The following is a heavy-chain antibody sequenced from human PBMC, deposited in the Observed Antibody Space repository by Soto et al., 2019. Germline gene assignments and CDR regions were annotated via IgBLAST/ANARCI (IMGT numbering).Heavy chain of an antibody. CDR3: ARDQEYYYDSSGSNAPWGDAFDF. D-gene: IGHD3-22*01. CDR2: IIPIFGTA. V-gene: IGHV1-69*13. Sequence: SVKVSCKASGGTFSSYAITWVRQAPGQGLEWMGGIIPIFGTANYAQKFQGRVTITADESTSTAYMELSSLRSEDTAVYYCARDQEYYYDSSGSNAPWGDAFDFWG. J-gene: IGHJ3*01. CDR1: GGTFSSYA.